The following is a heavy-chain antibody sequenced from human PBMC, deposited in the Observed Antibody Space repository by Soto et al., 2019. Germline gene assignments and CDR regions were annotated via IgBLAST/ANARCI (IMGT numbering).Heavy chain of an antibody. Sequence: SETLSLTCSISGASISSDDYYWSWFRQPPGKGLEWIGYISYSGSTYYNPSLKSRITISVDTSKTQFSLILSSVTAADTAVFYCAREVNNYYGMGVWGQGTTVTVSS. CDR3: AREVNNYYGMGV. CDR2: ISYSGST. J-gene: IGHJ6*02. CDR1: GASISSDDYY. V-gene: IGHV4-30-4*01.